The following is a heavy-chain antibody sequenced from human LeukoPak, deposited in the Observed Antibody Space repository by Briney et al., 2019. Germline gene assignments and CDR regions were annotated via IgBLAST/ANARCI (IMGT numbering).Heavy chain of an antibody. CDR1: GGTFSSYA. J-gene: IGHJ6*02. CDR3: ARIQTYYDFWSGYQTYYYYGMDV. Sequence: ASVKVSCKASGGTFSSYAISWVRQAPGQGLEWMGGIIPIFGTANYAQKFQGRVTITADESTSTAYMELSSLRSEDTAVCYCARIQTYYDFWSGYQTYYYYGMDVWGQGTTVTVSS. CDR2: IIPIFGTA. D-gene: IGHD3-3*01. V-gene: IGHV1-69*01.